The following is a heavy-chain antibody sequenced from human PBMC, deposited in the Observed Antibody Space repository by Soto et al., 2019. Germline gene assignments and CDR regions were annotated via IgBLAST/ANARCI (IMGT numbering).Heavy chain of an antibody. Sequence: QVQLVQSGAEVKKPGASVMVSCKASGYTFTSYAMHWVRQAPGQRLEWMGWINAGNGNTKYSQKFQGRVTITRDTSASTAYMELSSLRSEDTAVYYCASGYDFWSGGAYMDVWGKGTTVTVSS. CDR1: GYTFTSYA. CDR2: INAGNGNT. CDR3: ASGYDFWSGGAYMDV. V-gene: IGHV1-3*01. D-gene: IGHD3-3*01. J-gene: IGHJ6*03.